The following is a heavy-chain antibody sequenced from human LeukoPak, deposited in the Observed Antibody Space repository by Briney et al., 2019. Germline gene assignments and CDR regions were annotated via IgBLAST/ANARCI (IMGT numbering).Heavy chain of an antibody. D-gene: IGHD2-15*01. V-gene: IGHV3-48*03. CDR2: ISSSGSSL. CDR1: GFSFDSYE. Sequence: GGSLRLSCAASGFSFDSYEMNWVRQAPGKGLEWVSYISSSGSSLDYADSVKGRFTISRDNAKNSLYLQMNSLRAEDTAVYYCARVKGYCSGGSCYYAPFDYWGQGTLVTVSS. J-gene: IGHJ4*02. CDR3: ARVKGYCSGGSCYYAPFDY.